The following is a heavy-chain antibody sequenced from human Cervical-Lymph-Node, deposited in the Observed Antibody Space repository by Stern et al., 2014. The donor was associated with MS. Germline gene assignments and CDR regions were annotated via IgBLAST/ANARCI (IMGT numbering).Heavy chain of an antibody. CDR1: GGSISSYY. J-gene: IGHJ6*02. CDR3: AADYGDYYYYGMDV. V-gene: IGHV4-59*01. D-gene: IGHD4-17*01. CDR2: IYYSGST. Sequence: QLQLQESGPGLVKPSETLSLTCTVSGGSISSYYWSWIRQPPGKGLEWIGYIYYSGSTNYNPSLKSRVTISVDTSKNQFSLKLSSVTAAGTAVYYCAADYGDYYYYGMDVWGQGTTVTVSS.